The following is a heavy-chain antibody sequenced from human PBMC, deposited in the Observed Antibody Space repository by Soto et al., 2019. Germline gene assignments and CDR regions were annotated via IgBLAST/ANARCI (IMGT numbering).Heavy chain of an antibody. CDR2: ISYDGSNK. Sequence: QVQLVESGGGVVQPGRSLRLSCAASGFTFSSYGMHWVRQAPGKGLEWVAVISYDGSNKYYADSVKGRFTISRDNSKNTLYLQMNSLRAEDTAVYYCAKGAPWSDSSGVFDYWGQGTLVTVSS. CDR1: GFTFSSYG. D-gene: IGHD3-22*01. J-gene: IGHJ4*02. CDR3: AKGAPWSDSSGVFDY. V-gene: IGHV3-30*18.